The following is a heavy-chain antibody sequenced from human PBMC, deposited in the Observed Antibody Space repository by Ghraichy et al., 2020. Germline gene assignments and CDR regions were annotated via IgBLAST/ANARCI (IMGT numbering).Heavy chain of an antibody. J-gene: IGHJ5*02. V-gene: IGHV1-2*06. Sequence: ASVKVSCKASGYTFTGYYMHWVRQAPGQGLEWMGRINPNSGGTNYAQKFQGRVTMTRDTSISTAYMELSRLRSDDTAVYYCARDSELTNRIAASRHPKRFDPWGQGTLVTVSS. CDR2: INPNSGGT. CDR1: GYTFTGYY. D-gene: IGHD2-15*01. CDR3: ARDSELTNRIAASRHPKRFDP.